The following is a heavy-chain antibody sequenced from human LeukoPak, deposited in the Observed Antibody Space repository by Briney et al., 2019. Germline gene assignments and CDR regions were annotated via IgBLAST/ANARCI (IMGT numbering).Heavy chain of an antibody. V-gene: IGHV3-7*01. Sequence: GGSLRLSCTTSGITFSISWMSWVRQAPGEGLEWVATIRTDGSEGYYADSVRGRFTISRDNSKNSSYLQMSSLRAEDTGVFYCARDVAYSAFDYWGQGTLVTVSS. CDR2: IRTDGSEG. CDR1: GITFSISW. CDR3: ARDVAYSAFDY. J-gene: IGHJ4*02. D-gene: IGHD2-21*01.